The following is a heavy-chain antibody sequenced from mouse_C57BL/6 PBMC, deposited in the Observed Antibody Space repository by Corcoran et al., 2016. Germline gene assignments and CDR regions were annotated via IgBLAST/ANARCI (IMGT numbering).Heavy chain of an antibody. CDR1: GYTFTTCG. D-gene: IGHD1-1*01. J-gene: IGHJ1*03. CDR2: INTYSGVP. V-gene: IGHV9-3*01. CDR3: ARPRYYYGSSYGYCDV. Sequence: QIQLVQSGPELKKPGETVKISCKASGYTFTTCGMSWVKQAPGKGLKWLGWINTYSGVPTYADDFKGRFAFSLETSAITAYLQINNLKNEDTATCFCARPRYYYGSSYGYCDVWGTGTTVTVSS.